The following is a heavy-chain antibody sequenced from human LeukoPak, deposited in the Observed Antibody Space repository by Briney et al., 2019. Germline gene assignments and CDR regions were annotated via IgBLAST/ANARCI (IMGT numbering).Heavy chain of an antibody. CDR3: ARESIPSGWYLS. J-gene: IGHJ5*02. Sequence: SGGSLRLSCAASGFSVSDNYMSWARQAPGKGLEWVSTYYIDATTHYPASVRGRFTISGDSSKNTLYLQMNSLRVEDTAIYYCARESIPSGWYLSWGQGTLVTVSS. CDR1: GFSVSDNY. CDR2: YYIDATT. V-gene: IGHV3-53*01. D-gene: IGHD6-19*01.